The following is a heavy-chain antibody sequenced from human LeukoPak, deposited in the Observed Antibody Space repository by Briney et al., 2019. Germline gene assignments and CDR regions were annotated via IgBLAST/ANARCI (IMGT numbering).Heavy chain of an antibody. Sequence: SETLSLTCAVYDGSFGGYYWSWIRQPPGKGPEWIGEINHSGSINYNPSLKSRVTISVDTSKNQFSLILSSVTAADTALYYCARDSSNYALDYWGQGTLVTVSS. V-gene: IGHV4-34*01. CDR3: ARDSSNYALDY. J-gene: IGHJ4*02. CDR2: INHSGSI. D-gene: IGHD4-11*01. CDR1: DGSFGGYY.